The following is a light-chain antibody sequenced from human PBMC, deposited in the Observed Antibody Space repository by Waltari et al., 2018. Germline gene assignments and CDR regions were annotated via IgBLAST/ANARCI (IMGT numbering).Light chain of an antibody. CDR1: TSNIGSNP. V-gene: IGLV1-44*01. CDR2: GNN. CDR3: ATWDDSLDGHVV. Sequence: QSVVTQPPSASGTPGQRVTISCSGSTSNIGSNPVKWYQQLPGTAPKILIYGNNQRPSGVPERFSGSKSGTSASLAISGIQSEDEADYYCATWDDSLDGHVVFGGGTKLTVL. J-gene: IGLJ2*01.